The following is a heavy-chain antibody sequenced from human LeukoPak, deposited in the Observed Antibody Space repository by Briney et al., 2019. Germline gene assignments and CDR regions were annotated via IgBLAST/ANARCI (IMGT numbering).Heavy chain of an antibody. V-gene: IGHV3-30*02. CDR2: IQYDESLK. D-gene: IGHD3-10*01. CDR1: GFTFIRFG. J-gene: IGHJ5*02. CDR3: AKDQGVVGSYDA. Sequence: GGSLRLSCEASGFTFIRFGMNWVRQAPGKGLEWVAFIQYDESLKCYLGSVKGRFATSRDNSKNTVYLQMNSLRVEDTAVYYCAKDQGVVGSYDAWGQGTLVTVSS.